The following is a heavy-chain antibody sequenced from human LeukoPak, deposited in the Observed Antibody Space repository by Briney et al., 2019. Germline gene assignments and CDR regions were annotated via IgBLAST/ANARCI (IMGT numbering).Heavy chain of an antibody. CDR1: VDTVSISG. CDR3: ASLQPAAAHFEH. Sequence: GASVKVSCTAAVDTVSISGDCGVRHAPGQGLEWMGWVSALNGNTNVAQKVQGRVTLTRDTSTGTAHMELRSLSSDDTAVYYCASLQPAAAHFEHWGQGTLVTVST. CDR2: VSALNGNT. D-gene: IGHD5-18*01. V-gene: IGHV1-18*01. J-gene: IGHJ4*02.